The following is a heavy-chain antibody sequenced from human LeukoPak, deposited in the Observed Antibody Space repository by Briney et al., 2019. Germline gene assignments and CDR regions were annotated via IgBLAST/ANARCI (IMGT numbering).Heavy chain of an antibody. J-gene: IGHJ4*02. Sequence: GGPLRLSCAASGFTFSSYAMHWVRQAPGKGLEWVAVIWYDGSNKYYADSVKGRFTISRDNSKNTLYLQMNSLRAEDTAVYYCAREQVPYSSGWDFDYWGQGTLVTVSS. V-gene: IGHV3-33*08. CDR1: GFTFSSYA. CDR2: IWYDGSNK. CDR3: AREQVPYSSGWDFDY. D-gene: IGHD6-19*01.